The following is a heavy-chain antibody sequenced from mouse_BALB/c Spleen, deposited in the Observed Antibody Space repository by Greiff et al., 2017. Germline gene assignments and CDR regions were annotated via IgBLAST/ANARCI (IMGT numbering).Heavy chain of an antibody. CDR1: GFSLTSYD. J-gene: IGHJ3*01. CDR2: IWTGGGT. Sequence: QVQLQQSGPGLVAPSQSLSITCTVSGFSLTSYDISWIRQTPGKGLEWLGVIWTGGGTNYNSAFMSRLSISKDNSKSQVFLKMNSLQTDDTAIYYCVRGDDQAWFAYWGQGTLVTVSA. CDR3: VRGDDQAWFAY. V-gene: IGHV2-9-2*01.